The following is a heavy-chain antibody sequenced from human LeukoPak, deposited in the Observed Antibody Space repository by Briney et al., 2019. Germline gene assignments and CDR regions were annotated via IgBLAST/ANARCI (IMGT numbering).Heavy chain of an antibody. D-gene: IGHD3-22*01. CDR2: INPSGGST. CDR1: GYTFTSYY. J-gene: IGHJ6*03. V-gene: IGHV1-46*01. CDR3: ARDRDSNTSGYYYYHMDI. Sequence: ASVKVSCKASGYTFTSYYMHWVRQAPGQGLEWMGIINPSGGSTSYAQKFQGRVTMTRDMSTSTVYMELSSLRSEDTAVYYCARDRDSNTSGYYYYHMDIWGKGTTITVSS.